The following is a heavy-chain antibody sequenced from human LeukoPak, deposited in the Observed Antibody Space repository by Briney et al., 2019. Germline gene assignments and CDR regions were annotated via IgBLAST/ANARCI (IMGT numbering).Heavy chain of an antibody. D-gene: IGHD3-16*01. Sequence: ASVKVSCKASGYTFTGNYMHWVRQAPGQGLEWMGRINPNSGGTNYAQKFQGRVTMTRDTSISTAYMELSRLRSDDTAVYYCAREEDYYDYVWGCHYWGQGTLVTVSS. V-gene: IGHV1-2*06. CDR1: GYTFTGNY. J-gene: IGHJ4*02. CDR3: AREEDYYDYVWGCHY. CDR2: INPNSGGT.